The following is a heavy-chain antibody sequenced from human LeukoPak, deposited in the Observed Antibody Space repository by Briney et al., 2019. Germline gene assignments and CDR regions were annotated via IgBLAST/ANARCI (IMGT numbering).Heavy chain of an antibody. CDR2: IGGRDDRT. V-gene: IGHV3-23*01. CDR1: GFTFTGHT. D-gene: IGHD3-3*01. CDR3: AKDPNHFYDFWSGYK. Sequence: GGSLRLSCAASGFTFTGHTMTWLRQAPGKGLEWVSIIGGRDDRTYYTDSVKGRFTISRDNSKNILYLQMNSLRAEDTAVYYCAKDPNHFYDFWSGYKWGQGTLVTVSS. J-gene: IGHJ4*02.